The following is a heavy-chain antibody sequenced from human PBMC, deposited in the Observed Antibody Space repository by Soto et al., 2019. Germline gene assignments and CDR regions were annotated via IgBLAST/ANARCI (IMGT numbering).Heavy chain of an antibody. CDR1: GGSISSGDYY. V-gene: IGHV4-30-4*01. J-gene: IGHJ6*02. D-gene: IGHD5-18*01. Sequence: SETLSLTCTVSGGSISSGDYYWSWIRQPPGKGLEWIGYIYYSGTTYHNPSLKSRVTISVDTSKNQFSLKLSSVTAADTAVYYCARALIQLWPHYYYGMDVWGQGTTVTVSS. CDR3: ARALIQLWPHYYYGMDV. CDR2: IYYSGTT.